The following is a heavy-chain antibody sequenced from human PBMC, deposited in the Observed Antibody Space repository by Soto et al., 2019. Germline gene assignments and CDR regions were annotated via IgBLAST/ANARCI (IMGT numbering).Heavy chain of an antibody. Sequence: QVQLEQSGSEVKQSGSSVKVSCKASGYSFSSHAITWVRQAPGQGLEWMGGIIPVFGTPSYAQKFQGRVTISADKSTNTSSLELRSLRSEDTAVYYCARGGALSTSWYWGDGLDSWGQGTQVTVSS. CDR1: GYSFSSHA. J-gene: IGHJ4*02. CDR3: ARGGALSTSWYWGDGLDS. D-gene: IGHD6-13*01. V-gene: IGHV1-69*06. CDR2: IIPVFGTP.